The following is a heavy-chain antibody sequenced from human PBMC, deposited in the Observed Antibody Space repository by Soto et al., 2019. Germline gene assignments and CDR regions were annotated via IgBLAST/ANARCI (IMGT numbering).Heavy chain of an antibody. CDR1: SGSISSSNW. CDR3: ARGHRRGGYYYYMDV. J-gene: IGHJ6*03. D-gene: IGHD3-16*01. Sequence: QVQLQESGPGLVKPSGTLSLTCAVSSGSISSSNWWSWVRQPPGKGLEWIGEIYHSGSTNYNPSLKSRVTISVDKSKNQFSLKRSSVTAADTAVYYCARGHRRGGYYYYMDVWGKGTTVTVSS. CDR2: IYHSGST. V-gene: IGHV4-4*02.